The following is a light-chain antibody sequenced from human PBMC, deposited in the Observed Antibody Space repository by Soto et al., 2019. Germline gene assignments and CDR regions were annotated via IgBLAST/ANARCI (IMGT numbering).Light chain of an antibody. V-gene: IGKV3D-15*01. J-gene: IGKJ1*01. CDR1: LSINSN. CDR2: GAS. CDR3: QHYNNWLWT. Sequence: VVMTQSPATSFSPVARAPISCRTRASLSINSNLAWYQQKPGQAPRLLIFGASTRATGIPARFSGSGSGTKFTLTISSLQSEDFAVYYCQHYNNWLWTFGQGTKVDIK.